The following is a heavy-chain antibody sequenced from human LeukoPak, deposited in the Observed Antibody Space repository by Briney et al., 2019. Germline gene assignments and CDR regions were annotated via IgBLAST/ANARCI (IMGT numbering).Heavy chain of an antibody. CDR1: EFTFSNYA. CDR2: IRYDGNNK. J-gene: IGHJ4*02. V-gene: IGHV3-30*02. Sequence: GGSLRLSCAASEFTFSNYAMNWVRQAPGKGLEWVAFIRYDGNNKLYADSMKGRFTISRDNSKNTLYLHINSLRAEDTAVYYCVKDNPLDYWGQGTLVIVSS. CDR3: VKDNPLDY. D-gene: IGHD1-14*01.